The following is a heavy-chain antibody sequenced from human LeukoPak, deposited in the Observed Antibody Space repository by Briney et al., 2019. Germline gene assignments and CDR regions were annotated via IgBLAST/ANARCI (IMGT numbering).Heavy chain of an antibody. Sequence: PSETLSLACTVSRGSISGSPFYWGWVRQPPEKGLEWIGSIHHSGKTYYNPSLKSRVIISVDASTNQFFLRMNSVTAADTALYYCVCSSWAFDFWGQGTLVTVSS. V-gene: IGHV4-39*01. D-gene: IGHD6-13*01. CDR3: VCSSWAFDF. CDR2: IHHSGKT. J-gene: IGHJ4*02. CDR1: RGSISGSPFY.